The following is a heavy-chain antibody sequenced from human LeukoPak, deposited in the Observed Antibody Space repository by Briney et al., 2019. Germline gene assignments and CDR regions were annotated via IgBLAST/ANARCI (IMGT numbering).Heavy chain of an antibody. CDR3: ASSEDDYGDYVEYLQH. CDR1: GGSFSGYY. Sequence: KPSETLSLTCAVYGGSFSGYYWSWIRQPPGKGLEWVGEINHSGSTNYNPSLKSRVTISVDTSKNQFSLKLSSVTAADTAVYYCASSEDDYGDYVEYLQHWGQGTLVTVSS. D-gene: IGHD4-17*01. V-gene: IGHV4-34*01. CDR2: INHSGST. J-gene: IGHJ1*01.